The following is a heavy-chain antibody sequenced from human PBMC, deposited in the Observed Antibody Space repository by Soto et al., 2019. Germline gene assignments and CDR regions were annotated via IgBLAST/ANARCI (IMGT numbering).Heavy chain of an antibody. CDR2: IWYDGINK. J-gene: IGHJ6*02. CDR1: GFTFSSYV. CDR3: ARDGSWYYYYVMDV. D-gene: IGHD5-12*01. V-gene: IGHV3-33*01. Sequence: GGSLRLSCAASGFTFSSYVMHWVRQAPGKGLEWVAVIWYDGINKYYADSVKGRFTISRDNSKNTLYLQMNSLRAEDTAVYYCARDGSWYYYYVMDVWGQGTTVTV.